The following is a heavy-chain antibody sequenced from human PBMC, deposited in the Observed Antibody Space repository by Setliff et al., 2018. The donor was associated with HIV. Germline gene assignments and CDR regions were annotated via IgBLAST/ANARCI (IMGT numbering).Heavy chain of an antibody. D-gene: IGHD3-10*01. CDR1: GFTFSSYT. V-gene: IGHV3-48*04. Sequence: GSLRLSCAASGFTFSSYTMNWVRQAPGKGLEWISYISSSGSSIYLANSVKGRFIISRDNAKNALYLQMNSLRAEDTAVYYCARDLVVRGFWLTGRNYYYYGMDVWGQGTTVTVSS. CDR2: ISSSGSSI. CDR3: ARDLVVRGFWLTGRNYYYYGMDV. J-gene: IGHJ6*02.